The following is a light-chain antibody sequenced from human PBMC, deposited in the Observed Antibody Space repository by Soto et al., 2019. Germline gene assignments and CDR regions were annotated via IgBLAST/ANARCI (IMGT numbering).Light chain of an antibody. J-gene: IGLJ1*01. V-gene: IGLV1-40*01. CDR3: QSYDSSLSGYV. CDR2: GNV. CDR1: SSNIGAGFD. Sequence: QSVLTQPPSVSGAPGQRVTISCTGSSSNIGAGFDVHWYQQLPGTAPKLLIYGNVDRPSWVPDRFSGSKSGTSASLAITGLQAEDEADYYCQSYDSSLSGYVFGTGTKVTVL.